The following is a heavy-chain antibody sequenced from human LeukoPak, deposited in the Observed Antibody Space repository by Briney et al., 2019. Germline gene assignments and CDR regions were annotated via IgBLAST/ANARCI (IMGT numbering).Heavy chain of an antibody. CDR2: VNWNGGST. V-gene: IGHV3-20*04. CDR1: GFTFDDYG. J-gene: IGHJ4*02. D-gene: IGHD6-13*01. CDR3: AREGGIAAAVPDY. Sequence: PGGSLRLSCAASGFTFDDYGMSWVRQAPGKGLEWISGVNWNGGSTGYADSEKGRFTISRDNAKNSLYLQMNSLRAEDTAVYYCAREGGIAAAVPDYWGQGTLVTVSS.